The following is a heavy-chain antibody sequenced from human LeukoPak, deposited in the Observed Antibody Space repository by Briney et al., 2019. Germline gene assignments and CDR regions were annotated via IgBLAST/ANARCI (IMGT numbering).Heavy chain of an antibody. CDR3: VKGPRPDITVAHTVEN. D-gene: IGHD6-19*01. CDR1: GSIFSNYA. CDR2: ISSRGDST. J-gene: IGHJ4*02. Sequence: GGSLRLSCAASGSIFSNYAMSWVRQVPGRGLEWVSTISSRGDSTYVADSVKGRFTISRDNSKNSLYLQMNTVRAEDTAVYYCVKGPRPDITVAHTVENWGQGTLVTVSS. V-gene: IGHV3-23*01.